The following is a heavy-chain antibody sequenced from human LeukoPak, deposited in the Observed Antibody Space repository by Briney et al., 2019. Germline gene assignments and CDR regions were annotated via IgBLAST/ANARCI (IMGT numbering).Heavy chain of an antibody. CDR1: GFTFSDYY. CDR2: ISSSGSTI. V-gene: IGHV3-11*01. J-gene: IGHJ4*02. D-gene: IGHD1-26*01. CDR3: VRDRGTYRPIDY. Sequence: KPGGSLRLSCATSGFTFSDYYMSWIRQAPGKGLEWVSYISSSGSTIYYADSVKGQFTISRDNAKNSLYLQMNSLRAEDTAIYYCVRDRGTYRPIDYWGQGTLVTVSS.